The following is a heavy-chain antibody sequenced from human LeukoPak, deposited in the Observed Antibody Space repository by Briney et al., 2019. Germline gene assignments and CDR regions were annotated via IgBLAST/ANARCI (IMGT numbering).Heavy chain of an antibody. CDR3: ARDRDPDYTFDY. V-gene: IGHV1-2*02. CDR2: INPNSGGT. D-gene: IGHD4-4*01. CDR1: GYTFTGYY. Sequence: ASVKVSCKASGYTFTGYYIHWVRQAPGQGLEWMGWINPNSGGTNYAQKFQGRVTMTRDTSISTAYMELSRLRSDDTAVYYCARDRDPDYTFDYWGQGTLVTVSS. J-gene: IGHJ4*02.